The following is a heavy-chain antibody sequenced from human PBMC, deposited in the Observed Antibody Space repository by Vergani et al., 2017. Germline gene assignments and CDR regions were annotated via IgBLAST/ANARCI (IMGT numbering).Heavy chain of an antibody. Sequence: QVQLVESGGGLVKPGGSLRLSCAASGFTFSDYYMSWIRQAPGKGLERVSYISSSGSSIYYADSVKGRFTISRDNAKNSLYLKMNSLRAEDTAVYYCARSRRYFDWLHLSYYYGMDVWGQGNTVTVSS. V-gene: IGHV3-11*01. D-gene: IGHD3-9*01. J-gene: IGHJ6*02. CDR2: ISSSGSSI. CDR1: GFTFSDYY. CDR3: ARSRRYFDWLHLSYYYGMDV.